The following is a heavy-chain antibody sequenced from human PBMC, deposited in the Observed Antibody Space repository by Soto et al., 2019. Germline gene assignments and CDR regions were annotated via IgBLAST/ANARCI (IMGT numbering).Heavy chain of an antibody. CDR2: ISAYNGNT. Sequence: QVQLVQSGAEVKKPGASVKVSCKASGYTFTSYGISWVRQAPGQGLEWMGWISAYNGNTNYAQKLQGRVTMTTDTSPSTAYMELRSLRSDDTAVYYCARLQAPDPPLEWLCDGMDVWGQGTTVTVSS. CDR1: GYTFTSYG. V-gene: IGHV1-18*01. D-gene: IGHD3-3*01. J-gene: IGHJ6*02. CDR3: ARLQAPDPPLEWLCDGMDV.